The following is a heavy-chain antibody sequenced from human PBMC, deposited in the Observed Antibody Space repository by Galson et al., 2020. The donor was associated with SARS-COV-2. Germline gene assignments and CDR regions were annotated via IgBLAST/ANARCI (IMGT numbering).Heavy chain of an antibody. CDR3: ARAGADIWTAYNWFDP. Sequence: SETLSLTCTVSGGSINNDDYYWIWIRQPTGKGLEWIGYTYYTGSAYYNPSLKGRFTISVDTSKNQFSLRVRSVTAADTAVYYCARAGADIWTAYNWFDPWGQGTLVTVSS. CDR1: GGSINNDDYY. J-gene: IGHJ5*02. D-gene: IGHD3-9*01. V-gene: IGHV4-30-4*08. CDR2: TYYTGSA.